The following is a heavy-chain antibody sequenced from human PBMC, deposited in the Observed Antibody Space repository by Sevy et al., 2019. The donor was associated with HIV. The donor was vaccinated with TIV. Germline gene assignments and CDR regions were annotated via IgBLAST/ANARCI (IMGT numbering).Heavy chain of an antibody. D-gene: IGHD2-2*01. Sequence: GGSLRLSCAASGFTFSSYDMHWVRQATGKGLEWVSAIGTAGDPYYPGSVKGRFTISRENAKNSLYLQMNSLRAGDTAVYYCARVPFCSSTSCYHSDYSYGMDLWGQGTTVTVSS. CDR3: ARVPFCSSTSCYHSDYSYGMDL. CDR1: GFTFSSYD. J-gene: IGHJ6*02. CDR2: IGTAGDP. V-gene: IGHV3-13*05.